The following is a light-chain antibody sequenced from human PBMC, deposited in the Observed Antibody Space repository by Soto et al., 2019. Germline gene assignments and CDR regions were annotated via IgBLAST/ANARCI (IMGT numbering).Light chain of an antibody. J-gene: IGKJ1*01. CDR3: HQYDTIVQT. CDR2: DAS. Sequence: EIVFTQSPGTLSLSPGERATLSCRASQSVRNSLLAWYQQKPGQPPRLLIYDASTRATATPERFSGSGSGTDFTLTISRLEPEDFAVYYCHQYDTIVQTFGQGTKV. V-gene: IGKV3-20*01. CDR1: QSVRNSL.